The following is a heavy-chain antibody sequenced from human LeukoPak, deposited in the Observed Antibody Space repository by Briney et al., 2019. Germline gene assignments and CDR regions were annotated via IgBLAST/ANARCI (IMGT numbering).Heavy chain of an antibody. CDR2: IDWSSSSI. CDR1: GFTFSSFS. J-gene: IGHJ4*02. V-gene: IGHV3-48*01. Sequence: GGSLRLSCAASGFTFSSFSMNWLRQAPGKGLEWVSYIDWSSSSINYADSVKGRFTISRDNAKNSLYLEMSSLRVEGTAVYYCARDKDYGFDYWGQGILVTVSS. CDR3: ARDKDYGFDY. D-gene: IGHD4-17*01.